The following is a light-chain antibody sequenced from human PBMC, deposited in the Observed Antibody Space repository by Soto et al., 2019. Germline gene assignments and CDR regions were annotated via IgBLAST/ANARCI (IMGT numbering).Light chain of an antibody. J-gene: IGKJ1*01. CDR2: KAS. V-gene: IGKV1-5*03. CDR1: QSISVW. CDR3: QHYNTDSPT. Sequence: DIRMTQSPSTLSASVGDRVTITCRASQSISVWLAWYQQKPGKAPKLLIYKASTLQSGVPSRSSGSGYGTEFTLTINSLQPDDFATYSCQHYNTDSPTFGQGTKVEI.